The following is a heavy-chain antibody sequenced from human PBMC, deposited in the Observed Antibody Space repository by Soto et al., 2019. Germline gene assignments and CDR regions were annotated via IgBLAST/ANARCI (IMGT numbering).Heavy chain of an antibody. CDR2: IIPLFGTT. V-gene: IGHV1-69*01. CDR3: VRGLTEGYYGVEV. J-gene: IGHJ6*02. CDR1: GGAFSSVD. Sequence: QVQLVQSGAEVKKPGSAVKVSCKASGGAFSSVDISWVRQAPGQGLDWMGGIIPLFGTTNYAEKFQGRGTNTADASTSTAFMELSSLTSEDTAVYYCVRGLTEGYYGVEVWGQGTTVIVSS. D-gene: IGHD2-15*01.